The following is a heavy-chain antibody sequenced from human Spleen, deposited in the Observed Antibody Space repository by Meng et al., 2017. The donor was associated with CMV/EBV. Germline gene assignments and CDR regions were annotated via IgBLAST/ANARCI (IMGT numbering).Heavy chain of an antibody. V-gene: IGHV3-11*05. J-gene: IGHJ4*02. Sequence: QVQAGGAGGGLVKPGGSLSLSCAASGFTFSDYYMSWIRQAPGKGLEWVSYISSSSSYTNYADSVKGRFTISRDNAKNSLYLQMNSLRAEDTAVYYCARGRYSSSWSVDYWGQGTLVTVSS. D-gene: IGHD6-13*01. CDR3: ARGRYSSSWSVDY. CDR2: ISSSSSYT. CDR1: GFTFSDYY.